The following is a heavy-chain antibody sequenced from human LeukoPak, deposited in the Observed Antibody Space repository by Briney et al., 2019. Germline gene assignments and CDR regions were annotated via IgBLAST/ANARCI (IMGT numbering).Heavy chain of an antibody. J-gene: IGHJ6*03. V-gene: IGHV1-46*01. Sequence: ASVKVSCKASGYTFTSYYMHWVRQAPGQGLEWMGIINPSGGSTSYAQKFQGRVTMTRDTSISTAYMDLSRLRSEDTAVYYCARADISSGYSRVQYYYYYYMDVWGKGTTVTVSS. CDR2: INPSGGST. D-gene: IGHD3-22*01. CDR1: GYTFTSYY. CDR3: ARADISSGYSRVQYYYYYYMDV.